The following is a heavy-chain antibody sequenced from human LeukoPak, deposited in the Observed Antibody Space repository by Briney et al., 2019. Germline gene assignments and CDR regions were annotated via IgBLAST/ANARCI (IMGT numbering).Heavy chain of an antibody. CDR1: GFTFSSYA. D-gene: IGHD2-2*01. CDR3: AKAGDCSSTSCYPRQRLIYYYYYGMDV. Sequence: AGGSLRLSCAASGFTFSSYAMSWVRQAPGKGLEWVSAISGSGGSTYYADSVKGRFTISRDNSKNTLYLQMNSLRAEDTAVYYCAKAGDCSSTSCYPRQRLIYYYYYGMDVWGQGTTVTVSS. V-gene: IGHV3-23*01. CDR2: ISGSGGST. J-gene: IGHJ6*02.